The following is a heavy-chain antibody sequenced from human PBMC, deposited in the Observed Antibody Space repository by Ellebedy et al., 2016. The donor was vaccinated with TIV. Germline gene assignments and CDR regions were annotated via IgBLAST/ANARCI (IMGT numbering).Heavy chain of an antibody. Sequence: PGGSLRLSCTASGFTFSYYWMHWVRQAPGKGLEWASRIDSDGHTTRYADLVEGRFTISRDNAKNSLYLQMNSLRAEDTAVYYCARVETAVRSNCPDYWGQGTLVTVSS. D-gene: IGHD6-6*01. CDR1: GFTFSYYW. CDR2: IDSDGHTT. J-gene: IGHJ4*02. CDR3: ARVETAVRSNCPDY. V-gene: IGHV3-74*01.